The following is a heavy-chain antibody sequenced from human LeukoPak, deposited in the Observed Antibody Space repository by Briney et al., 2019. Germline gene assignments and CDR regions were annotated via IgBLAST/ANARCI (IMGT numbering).Heavy chain of an antibody. CDR1: GFTVSSNY. Sequence: PGGSLRLSCAASGFTVSSNYMSWVRQAPGKGLEWVSVIYGGGSTNYADSVKGRFTISRDNTKNTLYLQMNSLRAEDTAVYYCASVEPDYWGQGTLVTVSS. J-gene: IGHJ4*02. D-gene: IGHD1-14*01. CDR2: IYGGGST. CDR3: ASVEPDY. V-gene: IGHV3-53*01.